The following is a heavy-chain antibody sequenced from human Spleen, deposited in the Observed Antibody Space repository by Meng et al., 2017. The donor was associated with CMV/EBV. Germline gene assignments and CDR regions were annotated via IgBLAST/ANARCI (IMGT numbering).Heavy chain of an antibody. CDR2: LNPNSGAT. J-gene: IGHJ2*01. V-gene: IGHV1-2*02. D-gene: IGHD4-23*01. CDR1: GYPFTGYH. Sequence: SGYPFTGYHIPWVPQAPGHGLEWMAWLNPNSGATRYAQKFQGRVTMTGDTSLSTAYMEMSSLRSDDTAVYYCARETDYGGLYWYFDLWGRGTLVTVSS. CDR3: ARETDYGGLYWYFDL.